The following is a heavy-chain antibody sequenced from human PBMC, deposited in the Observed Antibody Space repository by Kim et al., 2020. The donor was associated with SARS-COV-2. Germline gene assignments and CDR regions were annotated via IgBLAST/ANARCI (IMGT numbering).Heavy chain of an antibody. D-gene: IGHD6-6*01. CDR2: IIPIFGTA. CDR3: ARATARPPYYYYGMDV. V-gene: IGHV1-69*13. Sequence: SVKVSCKASGGTFSSYAISWVRQAPGQGLEWMGGIIPIFGTANYAQKFQGRVTITADESTSTAYMELSSLRSEDTAVYYCARATARPPYYYYGMDVWGQGTTVTVSS. CDR1: GGTFSSYA. J-gene: IGHJ6*02.